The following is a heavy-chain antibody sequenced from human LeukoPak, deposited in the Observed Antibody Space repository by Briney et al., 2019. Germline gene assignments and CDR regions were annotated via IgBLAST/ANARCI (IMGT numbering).Heavy chain of an antibody. D-gene: IGHD3-3*01. J-gene: IGHJ1*01. CDR3: ARGGMSYYDFWSGHSEFQH. V-gene: IGHV3-21*01. CDR1: GFTFSSYS. CDR2: ISSSSSYI. Sequence: GGSLRLSCAASGFTFSSYSMNWVRQAPGKGLEWVSSISSSSSYIYYADSVKGQFTISRDNAKNSLYLQMNSLRAEDTAVYYCARGGMSYYDFWSGHSEFQHWGQGTLVTVSS.